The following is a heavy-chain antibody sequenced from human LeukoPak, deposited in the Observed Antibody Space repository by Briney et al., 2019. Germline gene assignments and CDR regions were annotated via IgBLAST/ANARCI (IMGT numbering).Heavy chain of an antibody. CDR3: ASYYYDSSGYHSNWFDP. Sequence: SETLSLTCAVYGGSFSGYYWSWIRQPPGKGLEWIGEINHSGSTNYNPSLKSRVTISVDTSKNQFSLKLSSVTAADTAVYYCASYYYDSSGYHSNWFDPWGQGTLVTVSS. CDR1: GGSFSGYY. V-gene: IGHV4-34*01. CDR2: INHSGST. J-gene: IGHJ5*02. D-gene: IGHD3-22*01.